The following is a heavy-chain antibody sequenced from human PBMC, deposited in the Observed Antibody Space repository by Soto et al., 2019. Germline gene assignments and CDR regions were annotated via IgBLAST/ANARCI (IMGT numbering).Heavy chain of an antibody. CDR1: GFTFSSHW. CDR2: INEDGSEK. CDR3: ARDRYCGSTSCYTPIDY. J-gene: IGHJ4*02. V-gene: IGHV3-7*01. D-gene: IGHD2-2*02. Sequence: EVQLVESGGGLVQPGGSLRLSCAASGFTFSSHWMNWVRQAPGKGLEWVANINEDGSEKWYVDSVKGRFTIARDNAENSLYLQMNSLSAKYTAIYYCARDRYCGSTSCYTPIDYWGQGSLVTVSS.